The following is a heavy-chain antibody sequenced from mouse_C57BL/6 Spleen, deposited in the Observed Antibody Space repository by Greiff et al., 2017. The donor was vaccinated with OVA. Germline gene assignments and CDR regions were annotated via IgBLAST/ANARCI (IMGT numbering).Heavy chain of an antibody. D-gene: IGHD1-1*01. CDR1: GYTFTSYW. CDR3: TRCPDYYGSRESYYFDY. J-gene: IGHJ2*01. Sequence: EVQLQQSGTVLARPGASVKMSCKTSGYTFTSYWMHWVKQRPGQGLEWIGAIYPGNSDTSYNQKFKGKAKLTAVTSASTAYMELSSLTNEDSAVYYCTRCPDYYGSRESYYFDYWGQGTTLTVSS. V-gene: IGHV1-5*01. CDR2: IYPGNSDT.